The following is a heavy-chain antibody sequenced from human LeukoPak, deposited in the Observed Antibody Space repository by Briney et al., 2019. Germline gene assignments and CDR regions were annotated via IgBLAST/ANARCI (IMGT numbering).Heavy chain of an antibody. CDR2: IYYSGST. D-gene: IGHD3-22*01. J-gene: IGHJ3*02. CDR1: GGSISSYY. V-gene: IGHV4-59*01. Sequence: PSETLSLTCTVPGGSISSYYWSWIRQPPGKGLEWIGYIYYSGSTNYNPSLKSRVTISVDTSKNQFSLKLSSVTAADTAVYYCARSALIGAFDIWGQGTMVTVSS. CDR3: ARSALIGAFDI.